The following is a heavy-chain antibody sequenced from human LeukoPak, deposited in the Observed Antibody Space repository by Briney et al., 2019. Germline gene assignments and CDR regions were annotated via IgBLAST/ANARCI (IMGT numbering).Heavy chain of an antibody. Sequence: GGSLRLSCAASGFTFSSYSMNWVRQAPGKGLDWVSSISSSSSYIYYADSVKGRFTISRDNAKNSLYLQMNSLRAEDTAVYYCASQTYYYGSGGPNYFDYWGQGTLVTVSS. CDR2: ISSSSSYI. CDR3: ASQTYYYGSGGPNYFDY. CDR1: GFTFSSYS. V-gene: IGHV3-21*01. D-gene: IGHD3-10*01. J-gene: IGHJ4*02.